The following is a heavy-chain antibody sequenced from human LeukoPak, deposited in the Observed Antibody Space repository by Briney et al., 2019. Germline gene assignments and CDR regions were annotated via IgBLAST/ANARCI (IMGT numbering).Heavy chain of an antibody. Sequence: GGSLRLSCAASGFIFDSYAMSWVRQAPGKGLEWVSAISGSGGSTYYADSVKGRFTISRDNSKNTLYLQMNSLRAEDTAVYYCAKDLSYDSSGYYFDYWGQGTLVTVSS. CDR2: ISGSGGST. V-gene: IGHV3-23*01. D-gene: IGHD3-22*01. J-gene: IGHJ4*02. CDR3: AKDLSYDSSGYYFDY. CDR1: GFIFDSYA.